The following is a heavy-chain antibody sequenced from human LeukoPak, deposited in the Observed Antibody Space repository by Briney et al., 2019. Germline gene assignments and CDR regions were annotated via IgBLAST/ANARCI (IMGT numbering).Heavy chain of an antibody. CDR3: AGPIAVAAGWFDP. V-gene: IGHV3-7*01. Sequence: PGGSLRLSCAASGFTFSSYWMSWVRQAPGKGLEWVANIKQDGSEKYYADSVKGRFTISRDNAKNSLYLQMNSLRAEDTAVYYCAGPIAVAAGWFDPWGQGTLVTVSS. D-gene: IGHD6-19*01. CDR1: GFTFSSYW. CDR2: IKQDGSEK. J-gene: IGHJ5*02.